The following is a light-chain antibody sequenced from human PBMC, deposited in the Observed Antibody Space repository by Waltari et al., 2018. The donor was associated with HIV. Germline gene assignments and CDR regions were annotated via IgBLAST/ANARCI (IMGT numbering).Light chain of an antibody. Sequence: QSALTQPPSVSGSPGQSVTISCTGSSSNIGGHNYVSWYQQHPGKVPKVMIYDVTKRPSGFPDRFSGSKSGNTASLTISGLQAEDEADYYCCSNAGTYNLIFGGGTKLIVL. CDR1: SSNIGGHNY. CDR3: CSNAGTYNLI. J-gene: IGLJ2*01. V-gene: IGLV2-11*01. CDR2: DVT.